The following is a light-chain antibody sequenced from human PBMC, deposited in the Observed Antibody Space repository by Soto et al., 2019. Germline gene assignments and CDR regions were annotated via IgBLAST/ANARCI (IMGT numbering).Light chain of an antibody. CDR2: GTS. J-gene: IGKJ1*01. CDR3: RQHDTYPRT. Sequence: DIQMTQSPSSLFASVGDRVTINCRASQGIRNNLGWYQQKPGKASKRLIYGTSNLQYGAPSRFSGRESGTEFTLTITSLQPEDFATYNWRQHDTYPRTFGQGTKVEIK. CDR1: QGIRNN. V-gene: IGKV1-17*01.